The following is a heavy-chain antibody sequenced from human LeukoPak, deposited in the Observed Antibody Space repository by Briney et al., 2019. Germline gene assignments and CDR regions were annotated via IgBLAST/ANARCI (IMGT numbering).Heavy chain of an antibody. CDR2: TSYRSRCYN. CDR1: GDSVSTNSVA. D-gene: IGHD5-24*01. Sequence: SQTLSLTCAISGDSVSTNSVAWNWIRQSPSRGLEWLGRTSYRSRCYNDYAVSVKSRITITPDTSKNQFSLQLNSVTPEDTAVYYCAREAEITRFDYWGQGTLVTVSS. J-gene: IGHJ4*02. CDR3: AREAEITRFDY. V-gene: IGHV6-1*01.